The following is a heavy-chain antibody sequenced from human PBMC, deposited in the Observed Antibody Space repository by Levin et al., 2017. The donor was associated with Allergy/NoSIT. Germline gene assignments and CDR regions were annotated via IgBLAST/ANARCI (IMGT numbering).Heavy chain of an antibody. CDR2: IYSGGNT. CDR3: ASRPGAAAGPLDY. CDR1: GLTVSSTY. D-gene: IGHD6-13*01. V-gene: IGHV3-66*01. Sequence: LSLTCAASGLTVSSTYMTWVRQAPGRGLELVSAIYSGGNTFNADSVKGRFTISRDNSKNTLYLQMNSLRVEDTAVYYCASRPGAAAGPLDYWGQGTLVTVSS. J-gene: IGHJ4*02.